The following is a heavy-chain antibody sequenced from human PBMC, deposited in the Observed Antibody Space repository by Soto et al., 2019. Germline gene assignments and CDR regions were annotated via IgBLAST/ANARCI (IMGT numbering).Heavy chain of an antibody. V-gene: IGHV3-66*01. Sequence: EVQLVESGGGLVQTGGSLRLSCAASGFTVSSNYMSWLRQAPGKGLEWLSVMYSDGSTYYADSVKGRFRTSRDNSKNTLYLQMNSLRVEDTAMYYCARDAQAYCTSTTCSLNWFDPWGQGTLVTVSS. CDR1: GFTVSSNY. J-gene: IGHJ5*02. D-gene: IGHD2-2*01. CDR2: MYSDGST. CDR3: ARDAQAYCTSTTCSLNWFDP.